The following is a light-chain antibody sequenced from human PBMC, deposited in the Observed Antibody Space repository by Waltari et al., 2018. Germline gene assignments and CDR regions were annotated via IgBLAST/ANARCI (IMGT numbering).Light chain of an antibody. J-gene: IGLJ2*01. CDR3: SSYAGNDLVI. CDR2: EVT. Sequence: QSARTQPASVSRSPAPSITISSTGPNSDVGSSNYVSWYQQHPGKAPKLMIYEVTNRPSGLSNRFSGSKSGNTASLTITKLQAEDEADYYCSSYAGNDLVIFGGGTKLTVL. V-gene: IGLV2-14*01. CDR1: NSDVGSSNY.